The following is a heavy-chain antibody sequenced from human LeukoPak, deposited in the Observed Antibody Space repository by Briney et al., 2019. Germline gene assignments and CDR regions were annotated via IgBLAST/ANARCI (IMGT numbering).Heavy chain of an antibody. D-gene: IGHD1-26*01. CDR3: AGGRLESIIYSGSYFWFDP. CDR2: INHSGST. V-gene: IGHV4-34*01. CDR1: GGSFSGYY. Sequence: SETLSLTCAVYGGSFSGYYWSWIRQPPGKGLEWIGEINHSGSTNYNPSLKSRVTISVDTSKNQFSLKLSSVTAADTAVYYCAGGRLESIIYSGSYFWFDPWGQGTLVTVSS. J-gene: IGHJ5*02.